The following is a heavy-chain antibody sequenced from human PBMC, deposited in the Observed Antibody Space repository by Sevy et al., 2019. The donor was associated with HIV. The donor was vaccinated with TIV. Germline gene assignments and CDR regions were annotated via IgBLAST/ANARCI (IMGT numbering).Heavy chain of an antibody. Sequence: SETLSLTCTVSGGSISSYYWSWIRQPPGKGLEWIGYIYYSGSTNYNPSLKSRVTISVDTSKNQFSLKLSSVTAADTAVYYCVRAPHYDFWSGYYTRPYYYYGMDVWGQGTTVTVSS. J-gene: IGHJ6*02. V-gene: IGHV4-59*01. CDR1: GGSISSYY. CDR3: VRAPHYDFWSGYYTRPYYYYGMDV. D-gene: IGHD3-3*01. CDR2: IYYSGST.